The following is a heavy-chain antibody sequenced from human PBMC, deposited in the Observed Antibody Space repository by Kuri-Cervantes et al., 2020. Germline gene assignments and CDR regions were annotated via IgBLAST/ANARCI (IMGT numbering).Heavy chain of an antibody. CDR1: GFTFSNYA. CDR2: ISGSGGST. J-gene: IGHJ4*02. CDR3: AKDYPNRRLYQWLEWGYFDY. D-gene: IGHD6-19*01. V-gene: IGHV3-23*01. Sequence: GESLKISCAASGFTFSNYAMSWVRQAPGKGLEWVSGISGSGGSTYYTDSVKGRFTISRDNSKNTLYLQMNSLRAEDTAVYYCAKDYPNRRLYQWLEWGYFDYWGQGTLVTVSS.